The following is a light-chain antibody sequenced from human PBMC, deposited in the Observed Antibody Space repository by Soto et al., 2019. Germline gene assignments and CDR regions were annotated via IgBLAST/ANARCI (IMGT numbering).Light chain of an antibody. CDR1: SSDVGGYNY. V-gene: IGLV2-14*03. Sequence: QSVLTQPASVSGSPGQSITISCTGTSSDVGGYNYVSWYQHHPGKAPKLMIYDVSNRPSGVSNRFSGSKSGNTASLIISGLQAEDEADYYCSSYTSSSTLSTYVFVTGTKVTV. J-gene: IGLJ1*01. CDR2: DVS. CDR3: SSYTSSSTLSTYV.